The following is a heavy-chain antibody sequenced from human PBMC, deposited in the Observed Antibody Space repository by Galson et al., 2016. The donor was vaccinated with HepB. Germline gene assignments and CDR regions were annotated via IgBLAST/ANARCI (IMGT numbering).Heavy chain of an antibody. CDR1: GGFFSEHY. V-gene: IGHV4-34*01. CDR3: ARPANKYYDVLTGYWYFDL. CDR2: INHSGST. Sequence: ETLSLTCAFYGGFFSEHYWGWIPQPPGKGLEWIGEINHSGSTKDNPSLQSRVTMSIDTSKNQFSLKPTSVTAADTAVYYCARPANKYYDVLTGYWYFDLWGRGTPVTVSS. D-gene: IGHD3-9*01. J-gene: IGHJ2*01.